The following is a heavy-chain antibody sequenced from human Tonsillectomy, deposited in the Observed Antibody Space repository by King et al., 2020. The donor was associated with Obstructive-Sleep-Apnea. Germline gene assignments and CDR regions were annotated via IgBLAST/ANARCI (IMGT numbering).Heavy chain of an antibody. CDR3: VPARSSIYYETTGYCDS. J-gene: IGHJ4*02. V-gene: IGHV1-69*09. Sequence: VQLVESGAEVKEPGSSVKVSCEASGDTFSSSAITWVRQAPGQGLEWVGRIIPLLGVASYSQNFQGRVTITADKSTNKAYMEMKSLRSEDTAVYYCVPARSSIYYETTGYCDSWGQGTLVTVSS. CDR2: IIPLLGVA. D-gene: IGHD3-16*01. CDR1: GDTFSSSA.